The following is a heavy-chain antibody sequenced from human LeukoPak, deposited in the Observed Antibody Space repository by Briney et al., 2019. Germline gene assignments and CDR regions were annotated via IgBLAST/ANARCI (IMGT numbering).Heavy chain of an antibody. Sequence: SETLSLTCTVSGGSISSGSYYWSWIRQPAGKGLEWIGRIYTSGSTNYNPSLKSRVTISVDTSKNRFSLKLSSVTAADTAVYYCARERFIAVALTYFDLWGRGTLVTVSS. CDR2: IYTSGST. CDR3: ARERFIAVALTYFDL. J-gene: IGHJ2*01. V-gene: IGHV4-61*02. D-gene: IGHD6-19*01. CDR1: GGSISSGSYY.